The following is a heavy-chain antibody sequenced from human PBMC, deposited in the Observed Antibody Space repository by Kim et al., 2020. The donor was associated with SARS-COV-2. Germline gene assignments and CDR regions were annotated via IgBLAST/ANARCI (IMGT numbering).Heavy chain of an antibody. CDR2: INHSGST. J-gene: IGHJ6*02. CDR1: GGSFSGYY. V-gene: IGHV4-34*01. Sequence: SETLSLTCAVYGGSFSGYYWSWIRQPPGKGLEWIGEINHSGSTNYNPSLKSRVTISVDTSKNQFSLKLSSVTAADTAVYYCARLWEFVYYYYYGMDVWGQGTTVTVSS. CDR3: ARLWEFVYYYYYGMDV. D-gene: IGHD1-26*01.